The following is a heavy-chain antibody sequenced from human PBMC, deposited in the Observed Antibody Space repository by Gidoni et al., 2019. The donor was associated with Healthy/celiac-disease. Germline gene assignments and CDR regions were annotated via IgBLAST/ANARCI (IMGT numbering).Heavy chain of an antibody. Sequence: QVQLVQSGAEVKKRGSWVKVACKASGGTVSSYSISWVRQARGQGLEWMGGIIPIFGTADYAQKFQGRVTMTADESTSTAYMELSSLRSEDTAVYYCARGEGRDGYNSHVLEYFQHWGQGTLVTVSS. D-gene: IGHD1-1*01. CDR1: GGTVSSYS. J-gene: IGHJ1*01. V-gene: IGHV1-69*01. CDR3: ARGEGRDGYNSHVLEYFQH. CDR2: IIPIFGTA.